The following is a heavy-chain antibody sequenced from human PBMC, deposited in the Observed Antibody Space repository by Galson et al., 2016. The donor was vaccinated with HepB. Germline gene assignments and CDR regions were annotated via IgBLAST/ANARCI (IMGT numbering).Heavy chain of an antibody. V-gene: IGHV4-39*01. J-gene: IGHJ4*02. CDR2: IFYSGTT. CDR1: GGSISSGSYY. Sequence: SETLSLTCTVSGGSISSGSYYWGWIRQPPGKGLEWIGDIFYSGTTSYNPSLKSRVTMSVDTSKNHFSLRLTSVTAADTAVYFCARHVNIGCYSPIDFWGQGALVTVSS. CDR3: ARHVNIGCYSPIDF. D-gene: IGHD2-15*01.